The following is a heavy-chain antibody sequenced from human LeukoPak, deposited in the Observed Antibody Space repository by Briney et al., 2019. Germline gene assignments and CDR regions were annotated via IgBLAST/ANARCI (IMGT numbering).Heavy chain of an antibody. Sequence: PSETLSLTCTVSGGSISSYYWSWIRQPPGKGLEWIGYIYYSGSTNYNPSLKSRVTISVDTSKNQFSLKLSSVTAADTAVYYCARLPYCGGDCYSGYFDYWGQGTLVTVSS. D-gene: IGHD2-21*02. CDR3: ARLPYCGGDCYSGYFDY. J-gene: IGHJ4*02. CDR1: GGSISSYY. V-gene: IGHV4-59*08. CDR2: IYYSGST.